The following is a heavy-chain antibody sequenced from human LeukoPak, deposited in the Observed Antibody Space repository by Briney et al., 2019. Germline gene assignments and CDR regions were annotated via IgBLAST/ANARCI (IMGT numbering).Heavy chain of an antibody. Sequence: GASVKASCKASGGTFSSYAISWVRQAPGQGLEWMGGIIPIFGTANYAQKFQGRVTITADESTSTAYMELSGLRSEDTAVYYCATGHIVGATSLLDYWGQGTLVTVSS. V-gene: IGHV1-69*13. CDR3: ATGHIVGATSLLDY. D-gene: IGHD1-26*01. CDR1: GGTFSSYA. J-gene: IGHJ4*02. CDR2: IIPIFGTA.